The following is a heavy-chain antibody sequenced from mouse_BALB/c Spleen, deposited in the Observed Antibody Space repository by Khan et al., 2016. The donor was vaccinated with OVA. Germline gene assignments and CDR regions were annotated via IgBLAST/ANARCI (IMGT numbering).Heavy chain of an antibody. V-gene: IGHV2-9*02. Sequence: QVQLKQSGPGLVAPSQSLSITCTVSGFSLTNYGVHWVRQPPREGLEWLGVIWAGGSTNYNSALMSRLSISTDNTKSQVFLKMNRLQTNNTTMYYCARPSYGSAWFAYWGQGTLVTVS. CDR3: ARPSYGSAWFAY. CDR2: IWAGGST. D-gene: IGHD1-1*01. CDR1: GFSLTNYG. J-gene: IGHJ3*01.